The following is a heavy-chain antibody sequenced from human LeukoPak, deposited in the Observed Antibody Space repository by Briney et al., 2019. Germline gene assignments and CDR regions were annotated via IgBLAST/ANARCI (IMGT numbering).Heavy chain of an antibody. Sequence: PSETLSLTCTVSGGSISSNNYYWGWMSHPPRKGLEWVGHIYYDGRTYYNPTLKSRVTMSVNTSKNKFSLKLSPVTAAETAVYYCARLVPYYYDSSGYFQSYFDYWGQGTLVTVSS. CDR2: IYYDGRT. D-gene: IGHD3-22*01. V-gene: IGHV4-39*01. CDR3: ARLVPYYYDSSGYFQSYFDY. CDR1: GGSISSNNYY. J-gene: IGHJ4*02.